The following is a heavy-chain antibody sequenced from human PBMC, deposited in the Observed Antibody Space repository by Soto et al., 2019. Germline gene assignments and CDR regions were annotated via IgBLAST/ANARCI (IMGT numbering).Heavy chain of an antibody. CDR2: IIPIFGTA. V-gene: IGHV1-69*06. CDR3: ASPTREWLPPARDYYYGMDV. J-gene: IGHJ6*02. D-gene: IGHD3-3*01. Sequence: QVQLVQSGAEVKKPGSSVKVSCKASGGTFSSYAISWVRQAPGQGLEWMGGIIPIFGTANYAQKFQGRVTITADKSTSTAYMELSRLRSADTAVYYCASPTREWLPPARDYYYGMDVWGQGTTVTVSS. CDR1: GGTFSSYA.